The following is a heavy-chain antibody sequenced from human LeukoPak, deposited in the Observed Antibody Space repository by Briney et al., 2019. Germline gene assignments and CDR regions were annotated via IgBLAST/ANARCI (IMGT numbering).Heavy chain of an antibody. CDR1: GYTFTSYA. CDR3: ARGAHMFGYYYYYMDV. CDR2: INAGNGNT. J-gene: IGHJ6*03. V-gene: IGHV1-3*03. Sequence: GASVKVSCKASGYTFTSYAMHWVRQAPGQRLEWMGWINAGNGNTKYSQEFQGRVTITRDTSASTAYMELSSLRSEDMAVYYCARGAHMFGYYYYYMDVWGKGTTVTVSS. D-gene: IGHD3-10*02.